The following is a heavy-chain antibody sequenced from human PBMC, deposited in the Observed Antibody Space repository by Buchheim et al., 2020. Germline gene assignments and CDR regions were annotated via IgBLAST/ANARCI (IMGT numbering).Heavy chain of an antibody. D-gene: IGHD3-22*01. Sequence: QVQLVESGGGVVQPGRSLRLFCAASGFTFSSYAMHWVRQAPGKGLVWVAVISYDGSNKYYADSVKGRFTISRDNSKNTLYLQMNSLRAEDTAVYYCARDWFWSEYYDSSGYRYYYYYGMDVWGQGTT. CDR2: ISYDGSNK. V-gene: IGHV3-30*04. CDR1: GFTFSSYA. J-gene: IGHJ6*02. CDR3: ARDWFWSEYYDSSGYRYYYYYGMDV.